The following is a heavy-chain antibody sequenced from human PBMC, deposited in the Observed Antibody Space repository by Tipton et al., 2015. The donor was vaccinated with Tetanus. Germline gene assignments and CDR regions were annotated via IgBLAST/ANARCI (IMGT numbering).Heavy chain of an antibody. CDR1: GGSVRSGDYS. CDR2: VSYEGRN. J-gene: IGHJ5*02. Sequence: TLSLTCTVSGGSVRSGDYSWNWTRQPPGKGLEWLSYVSYEGRNNSHDSLKSRITISQDTSKNQFSLKLTAVTAADTAVDYCARDNNEFPKECRCESWGQGGLVSVSS. D-gene: IGHD1-1*01. V-gene: IGHV4-61*08. CDR3: ARDNNEFPKECRCES.